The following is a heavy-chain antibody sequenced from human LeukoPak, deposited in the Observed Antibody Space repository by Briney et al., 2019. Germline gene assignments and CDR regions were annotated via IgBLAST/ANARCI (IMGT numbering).Heavy chain of an antibody. Sequence: ASVKVSCKASGYTFTSHGISWVRQAPGQGLEWMGWISTYNGNTNYAQKLQGRVSMTTDTSTSTAYMDLRSLRSDDTAVYYCATGRNTYSSSSVRIRKISDDAFDIWGQGTMVTVSS. J-gene: IGHJ3*02. CDR3: ATGRNTYSSSSVRIRKISDDAFDI. D-gene: IGHD6-6*01. V-gene: IGHV1-18*01. CDR2: ISTYNGNT. CDR1: GYTFTSHG.